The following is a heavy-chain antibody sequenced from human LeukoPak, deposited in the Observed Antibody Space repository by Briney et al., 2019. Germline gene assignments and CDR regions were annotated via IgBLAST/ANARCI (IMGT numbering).Heavy chain of an antibody. J-gene: IGHJ3*02. Sequence: PSETLSLTCTVSGGSISSYYWSWIRQPPGKGLEWIGYIYYSGSTNYNPSLKSRVTISVDTSKNQFSLKLSSVTAADTAVYYCARGGPPSVYSTGPGTARHAFDIWGQGTMVTVSS. CDR3: ARGGPPSVYSTGPGTARHAFDI. D-gene: IGHD6-25*01. V-gene: IGHV4-59*01. CDR2: IYYSGST. CDR1: GGSISSYY.